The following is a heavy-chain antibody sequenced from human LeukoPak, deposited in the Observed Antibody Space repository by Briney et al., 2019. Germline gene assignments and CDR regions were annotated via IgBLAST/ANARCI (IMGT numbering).Heavy chain of an antibody. V-gene: IGHV3-30-3*01. CDR3: AREISGRLDY. CDR1: GFTFSHYA. D-gene: IGHD1-26*01. J-gene: IGHJ4*02. CDR2: IVYDGSNK. Sequence: PGRSLGLSCVASGFTFSHYAMHWVRQAPGKGLEWVAIIVYDGSNKYYADSVKGRFTISRDNAKNSLYLQMNSLRAEDTAVYYCAREISGRLDYWGQGTLVTVSS.